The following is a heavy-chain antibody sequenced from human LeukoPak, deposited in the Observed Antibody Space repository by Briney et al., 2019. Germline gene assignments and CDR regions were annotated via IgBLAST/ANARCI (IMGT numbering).Heavy chain of an antibody. Sequence: GASVKVSCKASGYTFTIYGISWVRQAPGQGLEWMGWINAYNGNTNYAQKFQGRVTITRDTSASTAYMELSSLRSEDTAVYYCARDWRADGYNFGEGFDYWGQGTLFTVSS. V-gene: IGHV1-18*01. CDR2: INAYNGNT. CDR1: GYTFTIYG. J-gene: IGHJ4*02. CDR3: ARDWRADGYNFGEGFDY. D-gene: IGHD5-24*01.